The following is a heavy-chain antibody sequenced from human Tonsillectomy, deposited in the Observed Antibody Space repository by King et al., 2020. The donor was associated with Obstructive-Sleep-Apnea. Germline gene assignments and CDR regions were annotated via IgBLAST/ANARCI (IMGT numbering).Heavy chain of an antibody. J-gene: IGHJ4*02. CDR3: AQGRRALLFDY. Sequence: VQLVESGGGLVQPGGSLRLSCADSGFTFSSYAMTWVRQAPGKGLEWVSSISASGTATYYADSVKGRFTTSRDNSKSTLYLQMNSLRAEDAAVYYCAQGRRALLFDYRGQGALVTVSS. V-gene: IGHV3-23*04. CDR1: GFTFSSYA. CDR2: ISASGTAT. D-gene: IGHD2-21*01.